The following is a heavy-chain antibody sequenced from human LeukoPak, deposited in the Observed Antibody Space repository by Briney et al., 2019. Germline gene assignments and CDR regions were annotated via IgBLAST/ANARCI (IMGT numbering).Heavy chain of an antibody. CDR3: AKKPGTTEDPFDY. Sequence: GGSLRLSCAASGFIVSSNYMSWVRQAPGKGLEWVSVIYSGGTTYYADSVKGRFTISRDSSKNTLFLQMNSLRAEDTALYYCAKKPGTTEDPFDYWGQGTLVTVSS. CDR2: IYSGGTT. V-gene: IGHV3-53*01. D-gene: IGHD1-7*01. J-gene: IGHJ4*02. CDR1: GFIVSSNY.